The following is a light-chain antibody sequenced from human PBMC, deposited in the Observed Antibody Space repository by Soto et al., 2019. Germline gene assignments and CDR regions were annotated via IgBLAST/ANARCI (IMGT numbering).Light chain of an antibody. CDR3: LQYNNLYT. V-gene: IGKV3-15*01. J-gene: IGKJ2*01. CDR1: QSVSSN. CDR2: GAS. Sequence: EEVMTQSPATLSVSPGERATLSCRAGQSVSSNLAWYQQKPGQAPRILIYGASTRATSIPARFSGSGSGTEFTLTISSLQSEDFAVYYCLQYNNLYTFGQGTKLEIK.